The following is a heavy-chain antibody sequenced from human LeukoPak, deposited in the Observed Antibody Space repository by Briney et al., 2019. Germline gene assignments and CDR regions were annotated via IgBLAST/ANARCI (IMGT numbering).Heavy chain of an antibody. V-gene: IGHV3-7*01. D-gene: IGHD3-22*01. CDR2: IKQDGSEK. J-gene: IGHJ4*02. Sequence: PGGSLRLSCAASGFTFSNYWMSWVRQAPGKGLEWVANIKQDGSEKYYVDSVKGRFTISRDNSKNTLYLQMNSLRAEDTAVYYCAREITMIVPFDYWGQGTLVTVSS. CDR1: GFTFSNYW. CDR3: AREITMIVPFDY.